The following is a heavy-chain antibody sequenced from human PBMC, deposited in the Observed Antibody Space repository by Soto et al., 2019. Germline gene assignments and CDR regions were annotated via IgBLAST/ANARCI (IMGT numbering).Heavy chain of an antibody. J-gene: IGHJ6*02. D-gene: IGHD2-2*01. Sequence: QVQLVQSGAEVKKPGSSVKVSCKASGGTFSSYAISWVRQAPGQGLEWMGGIIPIFGTANYAQKFQGRVTITADESTSTGYMELSSLRSEDTAVYYCARDTLRRGESNIVGVPAAHYYYYGMDVWGQGTTVTVSS. CDR3: ARDTLRRGESNIVGVPAAHYYYYGMDV. CDR1: GGTFSSYA. CDR2: IIPIFGTA. V-gene: IGHV1-69*01.